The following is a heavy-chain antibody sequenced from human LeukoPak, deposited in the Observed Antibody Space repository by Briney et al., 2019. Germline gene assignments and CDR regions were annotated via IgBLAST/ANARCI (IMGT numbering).Heavy chain of an antibody. Sequence: SETLSLTCTVSGGAINNHYWSWIRQPAGKGLEWIGRIYTSGSTNYNPSLKSRVTISVDTSKNQFSLKLSSVTAADTAVYYCARTPYSSGYFGFDYWGQGTLVTVSS. CDR1: GGAINNHY. J-gene: IGHJ4*02. CDR2: IYTSGST. V-gene: IGHV4-4*07. CDR3: ARTPYSSGYFGFDY. D-gene: IGHD3-22*01.